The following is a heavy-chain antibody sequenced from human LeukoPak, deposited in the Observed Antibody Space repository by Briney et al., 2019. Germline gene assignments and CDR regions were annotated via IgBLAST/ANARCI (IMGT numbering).Heavy chain of an antibody. J-gene: IGHJ4*02. CDR1: GGSINSGSHY. CDR3: ARAYSPLDYFDY. D-gene: IGHD5-12*01. Sequence: SQTLSLTCTVSGGSINSGSHYWSWIRQPAGKGLEWIGRIDNSGSANYNPSLKSRVTISVDTSKNQFSLKLNSVTAADTAVYYCARAYSPLDYFDYWGQGTLVTVSS. CDR2: IDNSGSA. V-gene: IGHV4-61*02.